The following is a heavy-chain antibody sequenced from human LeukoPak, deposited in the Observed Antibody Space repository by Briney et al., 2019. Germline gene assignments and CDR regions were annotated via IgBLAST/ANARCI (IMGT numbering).Heavy chain of an antibody. V-gene: IGHV3-30*18. CDR3: AKGPAPRLGEFSYHALVDY. Sequence: PGGSLRLSCVASGSTFSSYGMHWVRQAPGKGLEWVAFISYDGSNENIADSVKGRFIISRDNSKNTLYLQMNSLRAEDTAVYYCAKGPAPRLGEFSYHALVDYWGQGTLVTVSS. CDR2: ISYDGSNE. J-gene: IGHJ4*02. D-gene: IGHD3-16*02. CDR1: GSTFSSYG.